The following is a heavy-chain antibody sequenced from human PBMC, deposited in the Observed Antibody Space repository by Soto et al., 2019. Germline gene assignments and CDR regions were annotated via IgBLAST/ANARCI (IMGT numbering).Heavy chain of an antibody. D-gene: IGHD3-16*01. CDR2: IYHSGST. CDR3: ARVGGINWFDP. CDR1: GGSISSGGYS. Sequence: SETLSLTCAVSGGSISSGGYSWSWIRQPPGKGLEWIGYIYHSGSTYYNPSLKSRVAISVDTSKNQFSLKLSSVTAADTAVYYCARVGGINWFDPWGQGTLVTVSS. V-gene: IGHV4-30-2*01. J-gene: IGHJ5*02.